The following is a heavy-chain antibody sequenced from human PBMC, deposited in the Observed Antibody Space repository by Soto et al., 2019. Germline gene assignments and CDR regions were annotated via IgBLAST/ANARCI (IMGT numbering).Heavy chain of an antibody. CDR2: VYYSGST. J-gene: IGHJ5*02. CDR3: AKPAGSSSWHQTPFDL. Sequence: SETLSLTCTVSGGSLRSTSYYRGWIRQPPGKGLERIGYVYYSGSTYRNPPLKSRVTISVDTSKNQFSLNLSSVTAADTAVYYCAKPAGSSSWHQTPFDLWGPGILVTVS. CDR1: GGSLRSTSYY. D-gene: IGHD6-13*01. V-gene: IGHV4-39*01.